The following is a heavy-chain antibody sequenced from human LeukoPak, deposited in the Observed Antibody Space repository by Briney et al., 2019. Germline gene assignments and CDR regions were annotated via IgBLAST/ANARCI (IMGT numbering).Heavy chain of an antibody. CDR2: IYYSGST. CDR1: GGSISSYY. Sequence: SETLSLTCTVSGGSISSYYWSWIRQPPGKGLEWIGYIYYSGSTNYNPSLKSRVTISVDTPKNQFSPKLSSVTAADTAVYYCARARNAPAAIPFYYYYMDVWGKGTTVTVSS. D-gene: IGHD2-2*02. J-gene: IGHJ6*03. V-gene: IGHV4-59*01. CDR3: ARARNAPAAIPFYYYYMDV.